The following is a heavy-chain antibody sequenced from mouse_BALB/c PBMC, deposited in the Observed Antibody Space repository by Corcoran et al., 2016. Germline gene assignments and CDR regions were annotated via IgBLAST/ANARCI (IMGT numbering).Heavy chain of an antibody. J-gene: IGHJ4*01. CDR2: ILPGSGST. Sequence: QVELQPSGAELMTPGASVKISCKATGYTCSSYWIVWVKQRPGHGLEWIGEILPGSGSTNYNEKFNGKSTFTADTSSNTAYMQLSSLTSEDSAVYYCANWDYWGQGTSVAVSA. V-gene: IGHV1-9*01. CDR3: ANWDY. CDR1: GYTCSSYW.